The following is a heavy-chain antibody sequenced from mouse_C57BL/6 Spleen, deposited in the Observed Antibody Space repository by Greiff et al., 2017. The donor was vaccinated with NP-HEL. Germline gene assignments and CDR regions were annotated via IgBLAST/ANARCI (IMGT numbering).Heavy chain of an antibody. Sequence: EVHLVESGGGLVKPGGSLKLSCAASGFTFSDYGMHWVRQAPEKGLEWVAYISSGSSTIYYADTVKGRFTISRDNAKNTLFLQMTSLRSEDTAMYYCARSLITTVVESAMDYWGQGTSVTVSS. D-gene: IGHD1-1*01. J-gene: IGHJ4*01. V-gene: IGHV5-17*01. CDR1: GFTFSDYG. CDR3: ARSLITTVVESAMDY. CDR2: ISSGSSTI.